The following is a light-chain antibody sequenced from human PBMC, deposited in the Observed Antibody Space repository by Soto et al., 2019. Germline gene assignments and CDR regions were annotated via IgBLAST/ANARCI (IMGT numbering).Light chain of an antibody. V-gene: IGLV3-1*01. J-gene: IGLJ1*01. CDR3: QAWDSSTRI. CDR1: KLGDKY. CDR2: QDG. Sequence: ELTQPPSVSVSPGQTASITCSGDKLGDKYACWYQQKPGQSPVLVIYQDGKRPSGIPERFSGSNSENTATLTISGTQAMDEADYYCQAWDSSTRIFGTGTKVTVL.